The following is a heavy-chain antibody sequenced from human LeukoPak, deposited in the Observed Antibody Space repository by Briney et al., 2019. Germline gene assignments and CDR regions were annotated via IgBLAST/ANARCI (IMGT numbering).Heavy chain of an antibody. CDR2: ISGSGGST. Sequence: GGSLRLSCAASGFTFSSYAMSWVRQAPGKGLEWVSAISGSGGSTYYADSVKGRFTISRDSSKNTLFLHMNTLRAEDTAIYYCAKDRTVGASYWYFDLWGRGTQVTVSS. V-gene: IGHV3-23*01. CDR3: AKDRTVGASYWYFDL. CDR1: GFTFSSYA. J-gene: IGHJ2*01. D-gene: IGHD1-26*01.